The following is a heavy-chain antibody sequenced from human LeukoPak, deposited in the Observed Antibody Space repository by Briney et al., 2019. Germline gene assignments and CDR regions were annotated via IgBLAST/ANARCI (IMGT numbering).Heavy chain of an antibody. J-gene: IGHJ4*02. CDR2: IYSGGST. CDR3: ARDKTTVTTLGY. Sequence: PGGSLRLSCAVSGFTFSSYAMSWVRQAPGKGLEWVSTIYSGGSTYYADSVKDRFTISRDNSKNTLYLQMNSLRAEDTAVYYCARDKTTVTTLGYWGQGTLVTVSS. V-gene: IGHV3-66*01. D-gene: IGHD4-17*01. CDR1: GFTFSSYA.